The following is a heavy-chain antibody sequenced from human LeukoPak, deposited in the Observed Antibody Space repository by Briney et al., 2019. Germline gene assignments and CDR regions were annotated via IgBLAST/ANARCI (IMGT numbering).Heavy chain of an antibody. D-gene: IGHD6-6*01. CDR2: ISSSGSTI. Sequence: PGGSLRLSCAASGFTFSSYGMHWVRQAPGKGLEWVSYISSSGSTIYYADSVKGRFTISRDNAKNSLYLQMNSLRAEDTAVYYCARGGQTERIAARPSGWFDPWGQGTLVTVSS. V-gene: IGHV3-48*04. CDR1: GFTFSSYG. J-gene: IGHJ5*02. CDR3: ARGGQTERIAARPSGWFDP.